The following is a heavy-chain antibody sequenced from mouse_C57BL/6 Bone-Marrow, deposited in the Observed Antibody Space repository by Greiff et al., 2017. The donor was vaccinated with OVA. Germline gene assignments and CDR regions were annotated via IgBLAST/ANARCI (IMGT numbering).Heavy chain of an antibody. J-gene: IGHJ2*01. CDR3: ARRAYYFDY. CDR2: INPNNGGT. Sequence: VHVKQSGPELVKPGASVKMSCKASGYPFTDYNMHWVKQSHGKSLEWIGYINPNNGGTSYNQKFKGKATLTVNKSSSTAYMELRSLTSEDSAVYYCARRAYYFDYWGQGTTLTVSS. CDR1: GYPFTDYN. V-gene: IGHV1-22*01. D-gene: IGHD3-3*01.